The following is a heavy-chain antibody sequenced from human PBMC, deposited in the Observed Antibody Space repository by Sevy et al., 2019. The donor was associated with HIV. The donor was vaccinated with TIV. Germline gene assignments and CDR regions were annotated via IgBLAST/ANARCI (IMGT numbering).Heavy chain of an antibody. CDR2: IYPGDSDT. V-gene: IGHV5-51*01. Sequence: GESLKISCKGSGYNFTSYWIGWVRQMPGKGLEWMGIIYPGDSDTRYSPSFQGQVTISADKSISTAYLQWSSLKASDTAMYYCARRFSSSSFLYYFDYWGQGTLVTVSS. D-gene: IGHD6-6*01. CDR3: ARRFSSSSFLYYFDY. CDR1: GYNFTSYW. J-gene: IGHJ4*02.